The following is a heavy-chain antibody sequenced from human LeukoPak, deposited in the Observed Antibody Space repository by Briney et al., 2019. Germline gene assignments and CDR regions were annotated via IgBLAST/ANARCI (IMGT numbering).Heavy chain of an antibody. Sequence: PGGSLRLSCAASGFTFSSYAMSWVRQAPGKGLEWVSAISGSGGSTYYADSVKGRFTIYRDNSKKTLYLQMNSLRAEDTAVYYCAKFGLRFLEWLSLGDDAFDIWGQGTMVTVSS. D-gene: IGHD3-3*01. J-gene: IGHJ3*02. V-gene: IGHV3-23*01. CDR1: GFTFSSYA. CDR2: ISGSGGST. CDR3: AKFGLRFLEWLSLGDDAFDI.